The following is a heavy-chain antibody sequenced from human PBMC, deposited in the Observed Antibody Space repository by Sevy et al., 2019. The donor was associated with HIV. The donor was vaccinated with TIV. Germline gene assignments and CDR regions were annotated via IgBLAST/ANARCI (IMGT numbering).Heavy chain of an antibody. J-gene: IGHJ4*02. CDR2: VTGDSTYI. CDR1: GFTFSTYN. D-gene: IGHD3-22*01. Sequence: LSLTCAASGFTFSTYNMNWVRQAPGKGLEWVSSVTGDSTYIYPAASVKGRFTISRANAKNSLYLQMNSLRAEDTAVYYCARDRRIRNYYAGRGYNDYFDYWGPGTLVTVSS. CDR3: ARDRRIRNYYAGRGYNDYFDY. V-gene: IGHV3-21*01.